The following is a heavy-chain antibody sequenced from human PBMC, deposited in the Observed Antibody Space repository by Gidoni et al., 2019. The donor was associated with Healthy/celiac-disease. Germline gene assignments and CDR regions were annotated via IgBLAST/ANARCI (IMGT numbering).Heavy chain of an antibody. CDR2: INAGNGNT. CDR3: ARMAVAGKFDY. Sequence: QVQLVQSGAEVKKPGASVQVSCKASGYTFTSYAMHWVRQAPGQRFEWMGWINAGNGNTKYSQKFQGRVTITRDTSASTAYMELSSLRSEDTAVYYCARMAVAGKFDYWGQGTLVTVSS. V-gene: IGHV1-3*01. CDR1: GYTFTSYA. D-gene: IGHD6-19*01. J-gene: IGHJ4*02.